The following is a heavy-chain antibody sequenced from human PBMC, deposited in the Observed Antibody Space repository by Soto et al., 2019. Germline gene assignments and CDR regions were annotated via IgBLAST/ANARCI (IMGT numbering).Heavy chain of an antibody. CDR1: GFTFTSSA. V-gene: IGHV1-58*01. J-gene: IGHJ3*02. D-gene: IGHD1-26*01. Sequence: SVKVSCKASGFTFTSSAVQWVRQARGQRLEWIGWIVVGSGNTNYAQKFQERVTITRDMSTSTAYMELSSLRSEDTAVYYCAAENSGSYYPHDAFDIWGQGTMVT. CDR2: IVVGSGNT. CDR3: AAENSGSYYPHDAFDI.